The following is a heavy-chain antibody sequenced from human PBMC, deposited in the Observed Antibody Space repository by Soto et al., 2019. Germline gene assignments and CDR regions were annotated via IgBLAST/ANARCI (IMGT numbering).Heavy chain of an antibody. CDR1: VDSISNSRFE. J-gene: IGHJ4*02. CDR3: ARHGSGWYDFEY. Sequence: SETLSLTCRVSVDSISNSRFELAVIHQPPGEGLEWIGSIYHTGNAYYNPSLKSRVTISVDTSKNQFSLKLTSVTAADTAVYYCARHGSGWYDFEYWGQGTLVTVSS. V-gene: IGHV4-39*01. D-gene: IGHD6-13*01. CDR2: IYHTGNA.